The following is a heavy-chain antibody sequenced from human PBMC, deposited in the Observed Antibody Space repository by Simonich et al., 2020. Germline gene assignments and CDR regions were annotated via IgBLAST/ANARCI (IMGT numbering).Heavy chain of an antibody. D-gene: IGHD6-13*01. CDR3: ARVGYSNYYYYGMDV. CDR1: GYSISSGYY. J-gene: IGHJ6*02. V-gene: IGHV4-38-2*01. Sequence: QVQLQESGPGLVKPSETLSLTCAVSGYSISSGYYWGWIRQPPGKGLEWIGSSYHRGSTYDNPALKSRVTISVDTSKNQFSLKLSSVTAADTAVYYCARVGYSNYYYYGMDVWGQGTTVTVSS. CDR2: SYHRGST.